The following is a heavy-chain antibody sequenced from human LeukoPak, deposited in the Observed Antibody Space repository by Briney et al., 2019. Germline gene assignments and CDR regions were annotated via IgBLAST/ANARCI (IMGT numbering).Heavy chain of an antibody. Sequence: GGSLRLSCAASGFTFSRYGISWVRQAPGKGLEWVSGISGSGASTYYAESVKGRFTISRDNSKNTLYLQMNSLRAEDTAVYYCAELGITMIGGVWGKGTTVTISS. CDR2: ISGSGAST. CDR1: GFTFSRYG. J-gene: IGHJ6*04. V-gene: IGHV3-23*01. CDR3: AELGITMIGGV. D-gene: IGHD3-10*02.